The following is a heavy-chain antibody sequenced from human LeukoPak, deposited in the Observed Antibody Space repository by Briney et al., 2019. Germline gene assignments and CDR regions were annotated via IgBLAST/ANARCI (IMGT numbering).Heavy chain of an antibody. Sequence: GGSLRLSCAASGFTVSNNYISWVRQAPGKGLEWVSVIQSDGSTYYADSVRGRFTFSRDNSKNTLYLQMNSLRAEDTAVYYCTRGGAFDIWGQGTMVTVSS. CDR3: TRGGAFDI. V-gene: IGHV3-66*02. CDR1: GFTVSNNY. D-gene: IGHD3-16*01. J-gene: IGHJ3*02. CDR2: IQSDGST.